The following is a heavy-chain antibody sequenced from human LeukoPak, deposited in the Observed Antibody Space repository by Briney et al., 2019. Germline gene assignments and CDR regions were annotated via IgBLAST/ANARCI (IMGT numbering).Heavy chain of an antibody. Sequence: GGSLRLSCAASGFTVSSNYMSWVRQAPGKGLEWVSLIYSGGSTYYADSVKGRFTISRDNSKNTLYLQMNSLRAEDTAVYYCARMWYYYDSSGYHFDYEGQGTLVTVSS. J-gene: IGHJ4*02. CDR2: IYSGGST. CDR3: ARMWYYYDSSGYHFDY. V-gene: IGHV3-66*02. D-gene: IGHD3-22*01. CDR1: GFTVSSNY.